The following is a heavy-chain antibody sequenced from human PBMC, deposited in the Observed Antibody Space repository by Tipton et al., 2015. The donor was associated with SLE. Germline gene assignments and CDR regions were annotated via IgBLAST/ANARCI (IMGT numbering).Heavy chain of an antibody. D-gene: IGHD3-16*01. CDR1: GGSISSYY. Sequence: TLSLTCTVSGGSISSYYWSWIRQPPGKGLEWIGYISYSGSTNYNPSLKSRVTISVDTSKNQFSLKLRSVTAADTAVYYCARDPYLGAFDIWGQGTMVTVSS. CDR2: ISYSGST. CDR3: ARDPYLGAFDI. V-gene: IGHV4-59*01. J-gene: IGHJ3*02.